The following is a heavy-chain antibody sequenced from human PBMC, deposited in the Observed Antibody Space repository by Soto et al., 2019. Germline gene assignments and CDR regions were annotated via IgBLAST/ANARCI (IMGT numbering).Heavy chain of an antibody. Sequence: EVQVVESGGKLVQPGGSLRFSCVGSGFTFRYFWMSWVRQAPGGGLEWVARIKFNGIETQYAASVKGRFTISRDNADNSVYLQMNSLRGEDTAMYYCARDSGYVSVDSVRHYFDYWCQGTLVTVPS. CDR3: ARDSGYVSVDSVRHYFDY. V-gene: IGHV3-7*01. CDR1: GFTFRYFW. J-gene: IGHJ4*02. D-gene: IGHD3-10*01. CDR2: IKFNGIET.